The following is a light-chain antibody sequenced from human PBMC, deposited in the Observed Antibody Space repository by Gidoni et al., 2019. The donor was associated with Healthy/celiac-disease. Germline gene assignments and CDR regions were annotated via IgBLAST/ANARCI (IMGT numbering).Light chain of an antibody. Sequence: SSELTQDPAVSVALGPTVRITCQGDSLRSYYARWYQQKPGQAPVLVIYGKNNRPSGIPHRFSGSSSGNTASLTITGAQAEDEADYYCNSRDSSGNHVVFGGGTKLTVL. J-gene: IGLJ2*01. CDR3: NSRDSSGNHVV. CDR2: GKN. V-gene: IGLV3-19*01. CDR1: SLRSYY.